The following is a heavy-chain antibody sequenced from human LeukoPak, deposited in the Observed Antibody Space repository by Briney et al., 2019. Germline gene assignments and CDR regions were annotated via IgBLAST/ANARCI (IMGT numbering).Heavy chain of an antibody. CDR1: GFTFSSYW. CDR3: ARLIAARRLWWFDP. D-gene: IGHD6-6*01. Sequence: PGGSLRLSCAASGFTFSSYWMSWVRQAPGKGLEWVANIKQDGSEKYYVDSVKGQFTISRDNAKNSLYLQMNSLRAEDTAVYYCARLIAARRLWWFDPWGQGTLVTVSS. CDR2: IKQDGSEK. V-gene: IGHV3-7*01. J-gene: IGHJ5*02.